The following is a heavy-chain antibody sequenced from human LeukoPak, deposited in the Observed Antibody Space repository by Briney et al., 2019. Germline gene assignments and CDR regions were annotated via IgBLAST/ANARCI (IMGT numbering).Heavy chain of an antibody. D-gene: IGHD6-6*01. Sequence: SETLSLTCAVSGGSISSGGYSWSWIRQPPGKGLEWIGYIYHSESTYYNPSLKSRVTISVDRSKNQFSLKLSSVTAADTAVYYCARGGRYSSSSPKVWFDPWGQGTLVTASS. CDR1: GGSISSGGYS. CDR3: ARGGRYSSSSPKVWFDP. V-gene: IGHV4-30-2*01. J-gene: IGHJ5*02. CDR2: IYHSEST.